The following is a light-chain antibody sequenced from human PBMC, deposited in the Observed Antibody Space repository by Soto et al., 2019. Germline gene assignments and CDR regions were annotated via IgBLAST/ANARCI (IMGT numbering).Light chain of an antibody. J-gene: IGKJ2*01. Sequence: EIVLTQSPGTLSLSPGERATLSCRASRSVSSRYLAWYQQKAGQAPRLLISGASSRATGIPDRFSGSGSGTDFTLILSRLEPEDFAMYYCHQYGYSPNTFGQGTKVEIK. CDR1: RSVSSRY. V-gene: IGKV3-20*01. CDR3: HQYGYSPNT. CDR2: GAS.